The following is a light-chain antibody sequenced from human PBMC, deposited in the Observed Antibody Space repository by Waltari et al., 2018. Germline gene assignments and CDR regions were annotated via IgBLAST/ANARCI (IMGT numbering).Light chain of an antibody. CDR1: QYISDY. V-gene: IGKV1-39*01. Sequence: DIQMSQSPSSLSASVGDRVTITCRASQYISDYLHWYQQKPGKAPQLLIYTASTLQSGVPSRFSGSGSGSDFTLTISSLQPEDFATYCCQHYNTYPFTFGPGTKVDIK. CDR3: QHYNTYPFT. CDR2: TAS. J-gene: IGKJ3*01.